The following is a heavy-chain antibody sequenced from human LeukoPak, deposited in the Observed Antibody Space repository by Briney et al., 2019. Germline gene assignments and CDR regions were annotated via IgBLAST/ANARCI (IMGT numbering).Heavy chain of an antibody. J-gene: IGHJ6*02. CDR2: IRGDGGRT. CDR1: RFSFDDYS. CDR3: AKAIIPYYYGMDV. Sequence: GRSLRLSCAASRFSFDDYSMHWVSQPPRKGLEWVSLIRGDGGRTYYTDSVKGRFTISRDNSKNSLYLQMNSLRTEDTALYYCAKAIIPYYYGMDVWGQGTTVTVSS. V-gene: IGHV3-43*02.